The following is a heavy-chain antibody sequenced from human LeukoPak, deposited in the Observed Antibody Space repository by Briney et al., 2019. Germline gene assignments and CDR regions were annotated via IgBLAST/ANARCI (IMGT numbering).Heavy chain of an antibody. CDR1: GGSFSTYY. CDR2: IYYSGST. J-gene: IGHJ4*02. CDR3: ARDTGTVVDY. V-gene: IGHV4-59*01. D-gene: IGHD4-23*01. Sequence: KPSETLSLTCAVYGGSFSTYYWSWIRQPPGKGLEWIGYIYYSGSTNYNPSLKSRVTTSVDTSKNQFSLKLSSVTAADTAVYYCARDTGTVVDYWGQGTLVTVSS.